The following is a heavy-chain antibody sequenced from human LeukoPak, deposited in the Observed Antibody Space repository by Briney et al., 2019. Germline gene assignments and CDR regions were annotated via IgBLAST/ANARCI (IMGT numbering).Heavy chain of an antibody. CDR2: INPNSGGT. J-gene: IGHJ4*02. CDR3: ARDTPRPVPRGFEY. CDR1: GYTFTSYY. Sequence: ASVKVSCKASGYTFTSYYMHWVRQAPGQGLEWMGWINPNSGGTNYAQKFQGRVTMTRDTSISTAYMELSRLRSDDTAVYYFARDTPRPVPRGFEYWGQGTLVTVSS. V-gene: IGHV1-2*02.